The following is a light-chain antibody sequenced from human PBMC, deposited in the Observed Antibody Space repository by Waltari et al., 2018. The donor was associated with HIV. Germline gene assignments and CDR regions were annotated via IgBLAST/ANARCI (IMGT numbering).Light chain of an antibody. CDR2: EVS. V-gene: IGLV2-14*01. Sequence: QSALTQPASVSGSPGQSITISCTGTSSDVGGYNYVYWYQQHPGKAPKLMIYEVSNRPSGVSNRFSGSKSGNTASLTISGLQAEDEADYYCSSYTSSSTLVFGGGTKLTVL. J-gene: IGLJ2*01. CDR3: SSYTSSSTLV. CDR1: SSDVGGYNY.